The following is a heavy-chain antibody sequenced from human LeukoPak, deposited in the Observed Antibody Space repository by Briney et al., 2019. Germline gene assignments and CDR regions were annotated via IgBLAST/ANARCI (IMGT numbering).Heavy chain of an antibody. CDR3: ARGPPFGTGTTKDEYFQH. CDR1: GGSFSGYY. Sequence: SETLSLTCAVYGGSFSGYYWSWIRQPPGKGLEGIGEINHSGSTNYNPSLKSRVTISVGTSKNQFSLKLSSVTAADTAVYYCARGPPFGTGTTKDEYFQHWGQGTLVTVSS. CDR2: INHSGST. J-gene: IGHJ1*01. V-gene: IGHV4-34*01. D-gene: IGHD1-7*01.